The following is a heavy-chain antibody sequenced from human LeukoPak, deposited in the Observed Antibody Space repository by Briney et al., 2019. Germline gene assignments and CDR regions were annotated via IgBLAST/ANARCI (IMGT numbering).Heavy chain of an antibody. CDR3: ARDSSSLRSAYNWFDP. D-gene: IGHD6-6*01. V-gene: IGHV1-69*13. J-gene: IGHJ5*02. CDR1: GATFSSYA. CDR2: IIPIFGTA. Sequence: ASVKVSCKASGATFSSYAISWVRQAPGQGREWMGGIIPIFGTANYSQKFQGRVTITADESTSTAYMELSSLRSEDTAVYYCARDSSSLRSAYNWFDPWGQGTLVTVSS.